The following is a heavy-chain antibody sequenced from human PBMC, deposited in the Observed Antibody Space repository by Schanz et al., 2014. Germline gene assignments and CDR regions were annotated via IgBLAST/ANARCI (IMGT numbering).Heavy chain of an antibody. CDR1: GFTFNSYA. V-gene: IGHV3-23*01. Sequence: DVQLLESGGGLVQPGGSLRLSCAASGFTFNSYAMTWVRQAPGKGLEWVSSISHSGGSKYYADSVKGRFTIARDNSESTLYLQMNSLSADDTAVYYCARDVDDRRGYGSGYCLGDCMDVWGQGTTVTVSS. CDR2: ISHSGGSK. D-gene: IGHD3-10*01. CDR3: ARDVDDRRGYGSGYCLGDCMDV. J-gene: IGHJ6*02.